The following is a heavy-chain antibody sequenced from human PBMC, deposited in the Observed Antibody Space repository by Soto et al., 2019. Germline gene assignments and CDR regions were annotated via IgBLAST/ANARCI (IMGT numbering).Heavy chain of an antibody. V-gene: IGHV1-2*04. D-gene: IGHD6-13*01. CDR3: ARSAAAGPRYYYYYMDV. J-gene: IGHJ6*03. Sequence: ASVKVSCKASGYTFTGYYMHWVRQAPGQGLEWMGWINPNSGGTNYAQKFQGWVTMTRDTSISTAYMELSRLRSDDTAVYYCARSAAAGPRYYYYYMDVWGKWTTVTVSS. CDR2: INPNSGGT. CDR1: GYTFTGYY.